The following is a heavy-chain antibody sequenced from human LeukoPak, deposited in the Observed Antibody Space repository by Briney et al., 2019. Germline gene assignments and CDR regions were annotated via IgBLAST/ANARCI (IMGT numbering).Heavy chain of an antibody. D-gene: IGHD1-26*01. CDR3: ARLGIGSYYWFDP. CDR1: GGSISSYY. Sequence: SETLSLTCTVSGGSISSYYWSWIRQPPGKGLEWIGYIYYSGSTNYNPSLKSRVTISVDTSKNQFSLKLSSVTAADTAAYYCARLGIGSYYWFDPWGQGTLVTVSS. V-gene: IGHV4-59*01. CDR2: IYYSGST. J-gene: IGHJ5*02.